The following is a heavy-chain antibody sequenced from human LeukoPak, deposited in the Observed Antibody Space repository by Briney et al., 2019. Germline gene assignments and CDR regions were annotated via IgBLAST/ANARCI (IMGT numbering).Heavy chain of an antibody. CDR1: GYTFTGYY. V-gene: IGHV1-2*06. CDR2: INPNSGGA. J-gene: IGHJ4*02. CDR3: ARGSMGFWDFDY. Sequence: ASVKVSCKASGYTFTGYYMHWVRQAPGQGLEWMGRINPNSGGANYAQKFQGRVTMTRDTSISTAYMELSRLRSDDTAVYYCARGSMGFWDFDYWGQGTLVTVSS. D-gene: IGHD3-16*01.